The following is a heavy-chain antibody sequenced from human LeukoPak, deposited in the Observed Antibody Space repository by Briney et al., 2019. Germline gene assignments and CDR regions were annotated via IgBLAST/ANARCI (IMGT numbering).Heavy chain of an antibody. D-gene: IGHD3-3*01. V-gene: IGHV4-38-2*01. J-gene: IGHJ5*02. Sequence: SETLSLTCAVSGYSISSGYYWGWIRQPPGKGLEWIGSIYHSGSTYYNPSLKSRVTISVDTSKNQFSLKLSSVTAADTAVYYCARGHDFWSGYWFDPWGQGTLVSVSS. CDR3: ARGHDFWSGYWFDP. CDR2: IYHSGST. CDR1: GYSISSGYY.